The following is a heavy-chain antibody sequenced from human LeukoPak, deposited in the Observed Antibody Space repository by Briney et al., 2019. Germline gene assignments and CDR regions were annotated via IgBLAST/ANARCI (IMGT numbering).Heavy chain of an antibody. CDR2: IYYSGST. CDR3: ATLGYCTSTGCPLDP. Sequence: PSETLSLTCTVSGGSISSSSYYWGWIRQPPGKGLEWIVSIYYSGSTYYNPSLKSRVTISVDTSKNQFSLKLSSVTAADTAVYYCATLGYCTSTGCPLDPWGQGTLVIVSS. V-gene: IGHV4-39*07. CDR1: GGSISSSSYY. D-gene: IGHD2-2*01. J-gene: IGHJ5*02.